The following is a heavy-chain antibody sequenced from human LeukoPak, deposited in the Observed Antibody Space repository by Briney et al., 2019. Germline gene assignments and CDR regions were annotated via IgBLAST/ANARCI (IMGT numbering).Heavy chain of an antibody. Sequence: GSLRLSCAASGFTFSSYAMSWVRQAPGKGLEWIGEINHSGSTNYNPSLKSRVTISVDTSKNQFSLKLSSVTAADTAVYYCARGASAAINYWGQGTLVTVSS. CDR3: ARGASAAINY. CDR2: INHSGST. V-gene: IGHV4-34*01. CDR1: GFTFSSYA. J-gene: IGHJ4*02. D-gene: IGHD6-13*01.